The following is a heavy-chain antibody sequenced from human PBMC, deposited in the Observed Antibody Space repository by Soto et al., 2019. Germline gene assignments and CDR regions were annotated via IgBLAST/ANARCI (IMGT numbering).Heavy chain of an antibody. V-gene: IGHV3-64D*06. CDR1: GFTFSSYA. D-gene: IGHD3-3*01. J-gene: IGHJ3*02. CDR3: VLDFWSGFDAFDI. Sequence: GGSLRLSCSASGFTFSSYAMHWVRQAPGKGLEYVSAISSNGGSTYYADSVKGRFTISRDNSKNTLYLQMSSLRAEDTAVYYCVLDFWSGFDAFDIWGQGTMITVSS. CDR2: ISSNGGST.